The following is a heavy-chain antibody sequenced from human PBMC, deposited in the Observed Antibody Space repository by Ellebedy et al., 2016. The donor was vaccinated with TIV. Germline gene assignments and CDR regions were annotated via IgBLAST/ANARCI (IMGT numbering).Heavy chain of an antibody. J-gene: IGHJ4*02. CDR3: ARDEGGSGSLSY. Sequence: MPSETLSLTCGVYGGSFSDYYWSWIRQPPGKGLEWIGEINRRGSANYNPSLKSRVTISLDTSKNQFSLRLSSVTAADTAVYYCARDEGGSGSLSYWGQGTLVTVSS. V-gene: IGHV4-34*09. CDR2: INRRGSA. CDR1: GGSFSDYY. D-gene: IGHD3-10*01.